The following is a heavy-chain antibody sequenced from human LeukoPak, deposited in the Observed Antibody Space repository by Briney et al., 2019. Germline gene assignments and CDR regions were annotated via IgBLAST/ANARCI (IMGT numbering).Heavy chain of an antibody. CDR3: ARVGSTDGPHAFDI. CDR1: GFTFSNYW. J-gene: IGHJ3*02. Sequence: PGGSLRLSCAASGFTFSNYWMHWVRHAPGKGLVWVSGINSDGRMTRYAESVKGRFTISRDNAKNTLYLQMNSLRAEDTSVYYCARVGSTDGPHAFDIWGQGTMVTVSS. V-gene: IGHV3-74*01. D-gene: IGHD2-21*02. CDR2: INSDGRMT.